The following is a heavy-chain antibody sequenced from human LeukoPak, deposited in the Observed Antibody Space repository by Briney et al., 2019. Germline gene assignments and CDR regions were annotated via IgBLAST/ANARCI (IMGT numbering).Heavy chain of an antibody. D-gene: IGHD6-13*01. CDR2: IHYSGST. CDR3: ARDPLLPLVGSSSWYYFDY. J-gene: IGHJ4*02. Sequence: SETLSLTCSVSGGSISSYYWSWIRQPPGKGLECIGYIHYSGSTNYNPSLKSRVTISVDTSKNQFSLKLSSVTAADTAVYYCARDPLLPLVGSSSWYYFDYWGQGTLVTVSS. V-gene: IGHV4-59*12. CDR1: GGSISSYY.